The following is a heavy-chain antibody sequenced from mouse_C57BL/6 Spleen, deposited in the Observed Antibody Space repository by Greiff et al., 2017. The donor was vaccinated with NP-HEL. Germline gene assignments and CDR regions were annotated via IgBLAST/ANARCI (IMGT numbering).Heavy chain of an antibody. CDR1: GYSITSGYY. CDR3: ARDQLGRFAY. D-gene: IGHD4-1*01. J-gene: IGHJ3*01. V-gene: IGHV3-6*01. Sequence: EVQVVESGPGLVKPSPSLSLTCSVTGYSITSGYYWNWIRQFPGNKLEWMGYISYDGSNNYNPSLKNRISITRDTSKNQFFLKLNSVTTEDTATYYCARDQLGRFAYWGQGTLVTVSA. CDR2: ISYDGSN.